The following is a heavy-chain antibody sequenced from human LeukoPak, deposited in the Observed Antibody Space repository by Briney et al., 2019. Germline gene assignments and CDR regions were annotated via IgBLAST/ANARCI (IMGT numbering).Heavy chain of an antibody. D-gene: IGHD3-3*01. J-gene: IGHJ6*02. CDR3: ARVYDFWSGPSWYGMDV. CDR2: ISAYNGNT. CDR1: GYTFTSYG. Sequence: ASVKVSCKASGYTFTSYGISWVRQAPGQGLEWMGWISAYNGNTNYAQKLQGRVTMTTDTSTSTAYMELRSLRSDDTAVYYCARVYDFWSGPSWYGMDVWGQGTTVTVSS. V-gene: IGHV1-18*01.